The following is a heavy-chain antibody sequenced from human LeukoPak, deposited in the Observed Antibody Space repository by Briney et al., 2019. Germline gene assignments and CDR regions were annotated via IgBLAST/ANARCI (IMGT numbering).Heavy chain of an antibody. V-gene: IGHV3-74*01. J-gene: IGHJ6*03. Sequence: GGSLRLSCAASGFTFRSSWMNWVRQDPGKGLVCVSRINSDGSITSYADSVKGRFTISRDNAKNTLYLQMNSLRAEDTAVYYCYAQGVWGKGTTVTVSS. CDR2: INSDGSIT. CDR1: GFTFRSSW. CDR3: YAQGV.